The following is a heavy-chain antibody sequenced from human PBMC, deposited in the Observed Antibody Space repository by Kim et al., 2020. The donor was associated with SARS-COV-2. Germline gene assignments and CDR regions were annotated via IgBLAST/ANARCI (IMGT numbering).Heavy chain of an antibody. Sequence: ASVKVSCKTSGYTFSNHDIHWVRQAPGQGLVWMGWISAHNGDTNYAQNLQGRVTMTTDTPTRTAYLDLRSLRSDDTAVYYCARKGNYTSFDFWGQGTRVTVSS. CDR1: GYTFSNHD. J-gene: IGHJ4*02. D-gene: IGHD3-10*01. CDR3: ARKGNYTSFDF. V-gene: IGHV1-18*01. CDR2: ISAHNGDT.